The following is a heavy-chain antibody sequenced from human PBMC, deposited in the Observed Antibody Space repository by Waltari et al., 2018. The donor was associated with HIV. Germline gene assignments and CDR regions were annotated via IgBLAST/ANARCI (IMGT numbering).Heavy chain of an antibody. CDR3: ASGVGDFDN. D-gene: IGHD1-26*01. CDR1: GFTFSSYW. Sequence: EVQLVESGGGLVQPGGSLRLSCAASGFTFSSYWMHWVRQNPGKGLVWVSGSKREGSSKSDTEYVKGRFTISRYKAKNSLYRQMNSLKAEETALYYCASGVGDFDNWSQGALVTVSS. V-gene: IGHV3-74*01. J-gene: IGHJ4*02. CDR2: SKREGSSK.